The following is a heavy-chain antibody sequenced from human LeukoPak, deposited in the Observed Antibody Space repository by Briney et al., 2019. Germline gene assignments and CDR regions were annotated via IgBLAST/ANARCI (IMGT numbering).Heavy chain of an antibody. CDR1: GYTFTSYD. J-gene: IGHJ6*02. Sequence: EASVKVSCKASGYTFTSYDINWVRQATGRGLEWMGWMNPNSGNTGYAQKFQGRVTMTRNTSISTAYMELSSLRSEDTAVYYCARDRYYDFWSGYYYYYYGMDVWGQGTTVTVSS. CDR3: ARDRYYDFWSGYYYYYYGMDV. CDR2: MNPNSGNT. V-gene: IGHV1-8*01. D-gene: IGHD3-3*01.